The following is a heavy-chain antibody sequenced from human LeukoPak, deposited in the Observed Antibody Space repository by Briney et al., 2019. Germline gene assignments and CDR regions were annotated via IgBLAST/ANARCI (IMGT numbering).Heavy chain of an antibody. V-gene: IGHV1-46*01. CDR2: INPSGGST. D-gene: IGHD2-2*01. CDR3: ARVGGPAAIAYYYYMDV. Sequence: ASVKVSCKASGCTFTSYYMHWVRQAPGQGLEWMGIINPSGGSTSYAQKFQGRVTMTRDTSTSTVYMELSSLRSEDTAVYYCARVGGPAAIAYYYYMDVWGKGTTVTVSS. J-gene: IGHJ6*03. CDR1: GCTFTSYY.